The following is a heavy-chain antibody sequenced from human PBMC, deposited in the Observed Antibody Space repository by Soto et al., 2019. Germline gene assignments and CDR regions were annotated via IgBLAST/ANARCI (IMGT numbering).Heavy chain of an antibody. Sequence: QVQLQESGPGLVKPSETLSLTCTVSGGSISSYYWSWIRQPPGKGLEWIGYIYYSGSTNYNPSLKSRVTLSVDTSKNQFSLKLSSVAAADTAVYYCASRYGSSFDYWGQGTVVTVSS. J-gene: IGHJ4*02. CDR3: ASRYGSSFDY. CDR2: IYYSGST. V-gene: IGHV4-59*08. D-gene: IGHD6-13*01. CDR1: GGSISSYY.